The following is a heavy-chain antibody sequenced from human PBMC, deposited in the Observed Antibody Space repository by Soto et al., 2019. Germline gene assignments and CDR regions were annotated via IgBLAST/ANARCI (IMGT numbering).Heavy chain of an antibody. V-gene: IGHV3-33*01. CDR3: ARGGYDYGDYVLDY. CDR1: GFTFSSYG. CDR2: IWYDGSNK. D-gene: IGHD4-17*01. Sequence: PGGSLRLSCAASGFTFSSYGMHWVRQAPGKGLEWVAVIWYDGSNKYYADSVKGRFTISRDNSKNTLYLQMNSLRAEDTAVYYCARGGYDYGDYVLDYWGQGTLVTVSS. J-gene: IGHJ4*02.